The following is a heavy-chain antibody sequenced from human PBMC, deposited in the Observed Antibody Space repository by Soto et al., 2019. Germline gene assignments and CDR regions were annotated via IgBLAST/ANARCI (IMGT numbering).Heavy chain of an antibody. CDR1: GFTFSSYD. V-gene: IGHV3-23*01. J-gene: IGHJ6*02. CDR2: ISGSGGST. CDR3: AEEGSSSSTYYGMDV. D-gene: IGHD6-6*01. Sequence: EVQLLESGGGLVQPGGSLRLSCAASGFTFSSYDMSWVRQAPGKGLEWVSAISGSGGSTNYADSVKGRFTISRDNSKKTLYLQMNSLRAEDTAVYYCAEEGSSSSTYYGMDVWGQGKTVTVSS.